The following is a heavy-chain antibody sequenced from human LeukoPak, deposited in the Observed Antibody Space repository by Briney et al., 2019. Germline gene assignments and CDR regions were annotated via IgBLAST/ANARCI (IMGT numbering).Heavy chain of an antibody. V-gene: IGHV3-53*01. D-gene: IGHD3-9*01. CDR2: IYSGGST. CDR1: GFTVSSNY. J-gene: IGHJ5*01. Sequence: HPGGSLRLSCAASGFTVSSNYMSWVRQAPGKGLEWVSVIYSGGSTYYADSVKGRFTISRDNSKNTLYLQMKSLRAEDTAVYYCVRDWDHFDFDSWGLGTLVTVSS. CDR3: VRDWDHFDFDS.